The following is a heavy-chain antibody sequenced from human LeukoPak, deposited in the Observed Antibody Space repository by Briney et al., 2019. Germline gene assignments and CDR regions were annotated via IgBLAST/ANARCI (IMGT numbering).Heavy chain of an antibody. CDR1: GYTFSNYG. V-gene: IGHV1-18*01. Sequence: GASVKVSCKASGYTFSNYGISWVRQAPGQGLEWMGWISSYNDNTNYAQKLQGRVSMTTDTSTSTAYMELRSLRSDDTAVYYCARGYCSGGNCYPDGWFDPWGQGTLVTVSP. D-gene: IGHD2-15*01. J-gene: IGHJ5*02. CDR3: ARGYCSGGNCYPDGWFDP. CDR2: ISSYNDNT.